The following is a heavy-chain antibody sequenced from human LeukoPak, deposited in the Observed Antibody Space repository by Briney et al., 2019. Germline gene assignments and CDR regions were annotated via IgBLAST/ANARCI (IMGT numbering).Heavy chain of an antibody. CDR3: ARGRRPYSSGCFDY. D-gene: IGHD6-19*01. CDR2: INHSGST. V-gene: IGHV4-34*01. CDR1: GGSFSGYY. Sequence: SETLSLTCAVYGGSFSGYYWSWIRQPPGKGLEWIGEINHSGSTNYNPSLKSRVTISVDTSKNQFSLKLSSVTAADTAVYYCARGRRPYSSGCFDYWGQGTLVTVSS. J-gene: IGHJ4*02.